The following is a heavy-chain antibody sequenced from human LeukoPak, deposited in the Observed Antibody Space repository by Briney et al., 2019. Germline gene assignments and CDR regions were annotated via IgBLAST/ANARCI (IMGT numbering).Heavy chain of an antibody. J-gene: IGHJ4*02. CDR3: AKDRSYSYGGIDY. CDR1: GFTFSSYA. D-gene: IGHD5-18*01. Sequence: GRSLRLSCAASGFTFSSYAMSWVRQAPGKGLEWVSTISGSGGSTYYVDSVKGRFTISRDNPKNTLYLQMNSLRAEDTAVYYCAKDRSYSYGGIDYWGQGTLVTVSS. CDR2: ISGSGGST. V-gene: IGHV3-23*01.